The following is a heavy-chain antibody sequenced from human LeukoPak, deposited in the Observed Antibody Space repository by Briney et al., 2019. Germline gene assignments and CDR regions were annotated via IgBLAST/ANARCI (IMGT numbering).Heavy chain of an antibody. V-gene: IGHV3-23*01. CDR1: GLTFSSYA. D-gene: IGHD6-13*01. Sequence: GGSLRLSCAASGLTFSSYAMSWVRQAPGKGLEWVSAISASGGSTYYADSVKGRFTISRDNSKNTLYLQMNSLRAEDTAVFYCAKGERQNRLASAADYWGQGALVTVSS. CDR2: ISASGGST. J-gene: IGHJ4*02. CDR3: AKGERQNRLASAADY.